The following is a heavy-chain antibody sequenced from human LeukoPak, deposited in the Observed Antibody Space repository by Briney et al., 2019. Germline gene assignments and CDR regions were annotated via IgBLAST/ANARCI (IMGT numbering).Heavy chain of an antibody. D-gene: IGHD3-9*01. CDR2: IRSDGTI. V-gene: IGHV3-48*02. CDR3: ARDNIWAFDI. Sequence: GGSLRLSCEASGFTSFNFPMNWVRKAPGKGLEWVSHIRSDGTITYADSVKGRFTISRDDAKTSVYLQMNSLRDEDTAMYYCARDNIWAFDIWGQGTMATVSS. CDR1: GFTSFNFP. J-gene: IGHJ3*02.